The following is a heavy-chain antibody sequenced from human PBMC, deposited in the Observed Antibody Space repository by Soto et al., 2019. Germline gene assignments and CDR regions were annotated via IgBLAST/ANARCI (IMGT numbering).Heavy chain of an antibody. Sequence: QVQLQESGPGLVKPSETLSLTCTVSGGSVSSGSYYWSWIRQPPGKGLEWIGSIYYSGSTNYNPSLKSRIAISVDTSKNQFSLKVSSVTAADTTVYYCARDLTEDTAIVNDYYYCMGAWSQGTTVTVAS. J-gene: IGHJ6*02. CDR3: ARDLTEDTAIVNDYYYCMGA. V-gene: IGHV4-61*01. CDR1: GGSVSSGSYY. D-gene: IGHD5-18*01. CDR2: IYYSGST.